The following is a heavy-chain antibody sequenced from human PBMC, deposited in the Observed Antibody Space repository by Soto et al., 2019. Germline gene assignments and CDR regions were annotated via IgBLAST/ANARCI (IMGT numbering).Heavy chain of an antibody. J-gene: IGHJ3*02. D-gene: IGHD6-19*01. CDR3: AKDRDSGWSNAFDI. CDR2: IFGSGGNT. CDR1: GFTFSSFA. V-gene: IGHV3-23*01. Sequence: EVQLLESGGGLGQPGGSLRLSCEASGFTFSSFAMSWVRQAPGKGLDWVSAIFGSGGNTYYADSVKGRFTISRDNSKNTLYLQMDNLSAADTTVYYCAKDRDSGWSNAFDIWGQGTMVTVSS.